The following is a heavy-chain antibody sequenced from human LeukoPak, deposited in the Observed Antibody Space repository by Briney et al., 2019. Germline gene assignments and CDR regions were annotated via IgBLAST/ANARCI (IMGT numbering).Heavy chain of an antibody. CDR3: ARDLRIQLWPHHRGGGGIDY. CDR1: GYTFTSYY. Sequence: ASVKVSCKASGYTFTSYYMHWVRQAPGQGLEWMGIINPSCGSTRYAQKFQGRVTMTRDMSTSTVYMELSSLRSEDTAVYYCARDLRIQLWPHHRGGGGIDYWGQGTLVTVSS. V-gene: IGHV1-46*01. D-gene: IGHD5-18*01. J-gene: IGHJ4*02. CDR2: INPSCGST.